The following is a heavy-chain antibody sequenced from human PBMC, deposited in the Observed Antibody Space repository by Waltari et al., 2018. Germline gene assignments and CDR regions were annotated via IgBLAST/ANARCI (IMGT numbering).Heavy chain of an antibody. CDR1: GGSFSGYY. D-gene: IGHD2-2*02. CDR3: ARRSGHCSSTSCYTGDYGMDV. CDR2: INQRGST. Sequence: QVQLQQWGAGLLKPSETLSLTCAVYGGSFSGYYWSWIRQPHGKGLEWIGEINQRGSTNYNPSLKSRVTISVDTSKNQFSLKLSSVTAADTAVYYCARRSGHCSSTSCYTGDYGMDVWGQGTTVTVSS. J-gene: IGHJ6*02. V-gene: IGHV4-34*01.